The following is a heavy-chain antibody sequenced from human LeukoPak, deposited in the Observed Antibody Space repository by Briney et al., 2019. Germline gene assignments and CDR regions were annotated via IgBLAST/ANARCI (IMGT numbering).Heavy chain of an antibody. CDR3: ARVLGGYDYFYYFDY. CDR2: IYPGDSDT. CDR1: GYSFTSYW. Sequence: GESLKISCKGSGYSFTSYWIGWVRQIPGKGLEWMGIIYPGDSDTRYSPSFQGQVTISADKSISTAYLQWSSLKASDTAMYYCARVLGGYDYFYYFDYWGQGTLVTVSS. V-gene: IGHV5-51*01. D-gene: IGHD5-12*01. J-gene: IGHJ4*02.